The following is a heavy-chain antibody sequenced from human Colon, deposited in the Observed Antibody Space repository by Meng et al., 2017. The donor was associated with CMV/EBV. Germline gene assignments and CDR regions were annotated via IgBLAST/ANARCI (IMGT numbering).Heavy chain of an antibody. J-gene: IGHJ4*02. CDR2: SDYSGTT. D-gene: IGHD2-8*01. CDR3: ATVRGGCSTNSCYIEN. Sequence: GSIGGGYWWTWVRHSPEKGLEWIGESDYSGTTNYSPSLRSRVTISVDIRNNQLFLKVNSVTAADTAVYYCATVRGGCSTNSCYIENWGRGVLVTVSS. V-gene: IGHV4-4*02. CDR1: GSIGGGYW.